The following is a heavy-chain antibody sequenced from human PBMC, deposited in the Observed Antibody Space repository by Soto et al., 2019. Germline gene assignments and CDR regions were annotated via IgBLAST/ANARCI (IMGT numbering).Heavy chain of an antibody. D-gene: IGHD3-3*01. J-gene: IGHJ5*02. V-gene: IGHV4-4*07. CDR1: GGSISSYY. CDR3: ARETPLWSGYYSTSTSNHRFDP. Sequence: PSETLSLTCTVSGGSISSYYWSWIRQPAGKGLEWIGRIYTSGSTNYNPSLKSRVTMSVDTSKNQFSLKLSSVTAADTAVYYCARETPLWSGYYSTSTSNHRFDPWGQGTLVTVSS. CDR2: IYTSGST.